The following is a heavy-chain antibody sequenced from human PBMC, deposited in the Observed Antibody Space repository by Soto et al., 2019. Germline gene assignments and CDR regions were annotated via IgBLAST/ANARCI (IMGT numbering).Heavy chain of an antibody. CDR3: ARTDLGIAAAGTFGMDV. CDR2: IYYSGST. J-gene: IGHJ6*02. V-gene: IGHV4-39*01. D-gene: IGHD6-13*01. CDR1: GGSISSSSDY. Sequence: PSETLSLTCSVSGGSISSSSDYWGWIRQPPGKGLEWIGSIYYSGSTYYNPSLKSRVTISVDTSKNQFSLKLSSVTAADTAVYYCARTDLGIAAAGTFGMDVWGQGTTVTVSS.